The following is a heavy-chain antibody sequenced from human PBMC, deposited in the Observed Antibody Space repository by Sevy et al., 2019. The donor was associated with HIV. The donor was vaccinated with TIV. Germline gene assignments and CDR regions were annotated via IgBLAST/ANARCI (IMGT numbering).Heavy chain of an antibody. Sequence: GSLRLSCVASGFTFSNFWMQWVRQAPGKGPEGVSGISTDGSITVYADSVRGRFTVSSDNAKNTVYLQMNSLRADDTAVFYCARDFKDTGWGQGTLVTVSS. V-gene: IGHV3-74*01. J-gene: IGHJ4*02. CDR3: ARDFKDTG. D-gene: IGHD2-15*01. CDR1: GFTFSNFW. CDR2: ISTDGSIT.